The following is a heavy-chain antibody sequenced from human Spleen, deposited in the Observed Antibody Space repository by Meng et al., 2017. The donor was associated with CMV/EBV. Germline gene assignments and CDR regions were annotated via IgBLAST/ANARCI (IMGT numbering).Heavy chain of an antibody. Sequence: GESLKISCAASGFTFSDYYLSWMRQAPGKGLEWVSYISSSGSTIYYADSVKGRFTISRDNAKNSLYLQMNSLRDDDTAVYYCFMGHYSGAWGQGTPVTVSS. CDR1: GFTFSDYY. CDR3: FMGHYSGA. CDR2: ISSSGSTI. D-gene: IGHD2-21*01. J-gene: IGHJ5*02. V-gene: IGHV3-11*04.